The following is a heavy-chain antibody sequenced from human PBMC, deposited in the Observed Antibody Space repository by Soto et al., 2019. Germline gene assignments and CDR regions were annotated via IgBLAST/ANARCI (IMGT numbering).Heavy chain of an antibody. CDR1: GGAISSYY. Sequence: PSETLSLTCTVSGGAISSYYWSWIRQPPGKGLEWIGYIFYSGSTNYNPSLKSRVTISVDTSKNQFSLKLSSVTAADTAVYYCARRYGSAFDIWGHVTMVTVSS. CDR2: IFYSGST. J-gene: IGHJ3*02. D-gene: IGHD4-17*01. CDR3: ARRYGSAFDI. V-gene: IGHV4-59*01.